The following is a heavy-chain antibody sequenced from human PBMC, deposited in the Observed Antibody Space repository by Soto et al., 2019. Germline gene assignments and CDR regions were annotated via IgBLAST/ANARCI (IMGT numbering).Heavy chain of an antibody. D-gene: IGHD5-12*01. Sequence: ETLSLTCTVSGGSIRDNIFYWGWIRQPPGKGLEWIGSIYYSGSTYYNPSLESRVTMSVDMSNNHLSLRLKSVTAADMAVYYCGKGDGYNFPLQFWGQGTLVTVSS. CDR2: IYYSGST. CDR3: GKGDGYNFPLQF. J-gene: IGHJ4*02. V-gene: IGHV4-39*02. CDR1: GGSIRDNIFY.